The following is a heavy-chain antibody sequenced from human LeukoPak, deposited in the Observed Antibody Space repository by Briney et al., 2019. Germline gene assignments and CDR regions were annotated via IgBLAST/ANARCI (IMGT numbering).Heavy chain of an antibody. V-gene: IGHV3-23*01. CDR2: ISGSGGST. J-gene: IGHJ3*02. CDR3: ARASGSSDAFDI. CDR1: GFTFSSYA. Sequence: GGSLRLSCAASGFTFSSYAMSWVRQAPGKGLEWVSAISGSGGSTYYADSVKGRFTISRDNAKNSLYLQMNSLRAEDTAVYYCARASGSSDAFDIWGQGTMVTVSS. D-gene: IGHD1-26*01.